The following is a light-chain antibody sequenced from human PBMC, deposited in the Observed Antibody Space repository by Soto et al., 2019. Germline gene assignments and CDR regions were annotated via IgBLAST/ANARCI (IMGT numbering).Light chain of an antibody. Sequence: EIVLTQSPGTLSLSPCESATLSYSASQSVSSNYLAWYQQKPVQAPRLLMFRTSSRATCFPAGFSGSGSGTEFTLTISSLQSEDFAVYNCQQYNKWPRTFGQGTNVDIK. CDR3: QQYNKWPRT. V-gene: IGKV3-15*01. J-gene: IGKJ2*01. CDR2: RTS. CDR1: QSVSSN.